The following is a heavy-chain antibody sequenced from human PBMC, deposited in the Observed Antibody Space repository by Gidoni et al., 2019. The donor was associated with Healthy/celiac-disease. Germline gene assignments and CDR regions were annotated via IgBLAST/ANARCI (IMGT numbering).Heavy chain of an antibody. V-gene: IGHV3-64D*09. CDR1: GFTFSSYA. J-gene: IGHJ3*02. D-gene: IGHD5-18*01. CDR2: ISSNGGST. CDR3: VKDRSRIQLWSDAFDI. Sequence: EVQLVESGGGLVQPGGSLRLSCSASGFTFSSYAMHWVRQAPGKGLEYVSAISSNGGSTYYADSVKGRFTISRDNSKNTLYLQMSSLRAEDTAVYYCVKDRSRIQLWSDAFDIWGQGTMVTVSS.